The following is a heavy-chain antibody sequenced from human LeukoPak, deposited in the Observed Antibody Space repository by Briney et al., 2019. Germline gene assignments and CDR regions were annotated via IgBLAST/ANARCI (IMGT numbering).Heavy chain of an antibody. CDR3: AHTLRAAAVTYFDY. V-gene: IGHV3-53*01. Sequence: GGSLRLSCAASGFTVSSNYMSWVRQAPGKGLEWVSVIYSGGSTYYADSVKGRFTISRDNSKNTLYLQVNSLRAEDTAVYYCAHTLRAAAVTYFDYWGQGTLVTVSS. CDR1: GFTVSSNY. D-gene: IGHD6-13*01. J-gene: IGHJ4*02. CDR2: IYSGGST.